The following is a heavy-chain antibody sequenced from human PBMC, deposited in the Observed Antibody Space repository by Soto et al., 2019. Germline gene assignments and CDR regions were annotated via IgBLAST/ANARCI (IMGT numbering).Heavy chain of an antibody. CDR2: MSHSGGT. D-gene: IGHD1-1*01. CDR1: GGSVNSGNYY. V-gene: IGHV4-34*01. Sequence: QVQLQQWGAGLLKPSETLSLTCAVFGGSVNSGNYYWSWIRQPPGKGLEWIGEMSHSGGTHLNPSLKSRVPISVDTYKNQFSLTMSSVTAADTALYYCARVERGTATTVVDAFDIWGPGTMVTVSS. CDR3: ARVERGTATTVVDAFDI. J-gene: IGHJ3*02.